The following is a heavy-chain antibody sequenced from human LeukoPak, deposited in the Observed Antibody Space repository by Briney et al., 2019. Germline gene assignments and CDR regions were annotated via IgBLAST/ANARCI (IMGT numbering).Heavy chain of an antibody. CDR1: GFTFSSYW. CDR3: AKPAYAGYYYYMDV. D-gene: IGHD3-16*01. Sequence: SGGSLRLSCAASGFTFSSYWMSWVRQAPGKGLEWVANTKQDGSEKYYVDSVKGRFTISRDNSKNTLYLQMNRLRVEDTAVYYCAKPAYAGYYYYMDVWARGPRSPSP. CDR2: TKQDGSEK. V-gene: IGHV3-7*01. J-gene: IGHJ6*03.